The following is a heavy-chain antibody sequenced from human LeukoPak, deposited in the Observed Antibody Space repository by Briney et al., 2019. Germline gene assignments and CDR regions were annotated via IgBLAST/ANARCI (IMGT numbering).Heavy chain of an antibody. CDR2: INHGGST. CDR1: GGSFSGYY. D-gene: IGHD5-12*01. Sequence: PSETLSLTCAVYGGSFSGYYWSWIRQPPGKGLEWIGEINHGGSTNYNPSLKSRVTISVDKSKNQFSLKLSSVTAADTAVYYCARGYSGYDLDYWGQGTLVTVSS. V-gene: IGHV4-34*01. CDR3: ARGYSGYDLDY. J-gene: IGHJ4*02.